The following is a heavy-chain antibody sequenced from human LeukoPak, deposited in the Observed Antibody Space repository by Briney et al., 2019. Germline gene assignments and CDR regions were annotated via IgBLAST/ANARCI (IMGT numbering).Heavy chain of an antibody. CDR1: EFTVSSNY. D-gene: IGHD6-13*01. CDR3: AGGARRQQPFDY. CDR2: IYNGGST. V-gene: IGHV3-66*01. Sequence: PGWSLRLSCAASEFTVSSNYMNWVRQAPGKGLEWVSVIYNGGSTYYADSVKGRFTISRDNSKNTLYLQMNSLRAEDTAVYYCAGGARRQQPFDYWGQGTLVTVSS. J-gene: IGHJ4*02.